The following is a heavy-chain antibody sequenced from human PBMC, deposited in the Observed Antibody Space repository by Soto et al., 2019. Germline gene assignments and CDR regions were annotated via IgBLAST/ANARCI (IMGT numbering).Heavy chain of an antibody. Sequence: SETLSLTCAVYGGSVSGYYWSWIRQPPGKGLEWIGEINHSGTTNYNPSLKSRVTISIDKSNNQFSLNLTSVTAADTAVYYCARADSVLVAKGFDLWGQGTLVTVSS. J-gene: IGHJ4*02. V-gene: IGHV4-34*01. CDR2: INHSGTT. CDR1: GGSVSGYY. CDR3: ARADSVLVAKGFDL. D-gene: IGHD2-8*02.